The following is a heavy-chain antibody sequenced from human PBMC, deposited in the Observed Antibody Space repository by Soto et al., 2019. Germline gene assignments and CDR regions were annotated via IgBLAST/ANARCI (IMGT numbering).Heavy chain of an antibody. CDR3: ARARITIFGVVIPDY. Sequence: ASVKVSCKASGYTFTSYGISWVRQAPGQGLEWMGWISANSGGTNYAQKFQGRVTMTRDTSISTAYMELSRLRSDDTAVYYCARARITIFGVVIPDYWGQGTLVTVSS. J-gene: IGHJ4*02. V-gene: IGHV1-2*02. CDR2: ISANSGGT. CDR1: GYTFTSYG. D-gene: IGHD3-3*01.